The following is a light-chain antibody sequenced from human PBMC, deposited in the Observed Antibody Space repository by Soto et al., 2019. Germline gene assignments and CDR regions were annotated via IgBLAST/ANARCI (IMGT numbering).Light chain of an antibody. J-gene: IGLJ1*01. CDR1: SSDVGGYKH. Sequence: QSALTQPPSVSGSPGQSITISCTGTSSDVGGYKHVSWYQHHPGKAPKLMIYEVSNRPSGVSNRFSGSRSGYTASLTISGLQAEDEADYYCNSQRSSGTRVFGTGTRFAVL. CDR3: NSQRSSGTRV. CDR2: EVS. V-gene: IGLV2-14*01.